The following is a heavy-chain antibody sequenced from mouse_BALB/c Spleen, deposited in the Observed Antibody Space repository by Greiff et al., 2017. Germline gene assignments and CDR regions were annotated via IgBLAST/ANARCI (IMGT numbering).Heavy chain of an antibody. CDR2: IYPGDGDT. D-gene: IGHD2-2*01. Sequence: QVQLQQSGAELVRPGSSVKISCKASGYAFSSYWMNWVKQRPGQGLEWIGQIYPGDGDTNYNGKFKGKATLTADKSSSTAYMQLSSLTSEDSAVYFCAIYGYGAWFAYWGQGTLVTVSA. V-gene: IGHV1-80*01. CDR1: GYAFSSYW. CDR3: AIYGYGAWFAY. J-gene: IGHJ3*01.